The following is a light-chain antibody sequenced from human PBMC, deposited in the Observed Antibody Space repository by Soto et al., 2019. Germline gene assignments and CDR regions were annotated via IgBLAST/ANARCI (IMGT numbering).Light chain of an antibody. V-gene: IGKV2-30*02. CDR2: RVS. J-gene: IGKJ5*01. CDR3: MQGTHWPIT. CDR1: QILVHSDGIAY. Sequence: DVVMTQSPRSLPVTLGQPASISCRSNQILVHSDGIAYFSWFQQRPGRYQRRIIYRVSNRDSGVPARFSGSGSGTDFALKISRVEAEDVGVYYCMQGTHWPITCGQGTRLEIK.